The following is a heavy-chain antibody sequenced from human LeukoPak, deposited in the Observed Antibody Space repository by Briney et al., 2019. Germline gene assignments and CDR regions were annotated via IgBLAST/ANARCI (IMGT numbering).Heavy chain of an antibody. CDR2: ISAYNSIT. J-gene: IGHJ6*03. V-gene: IGHV1-18*01. Sequence: ASVKVSCKSSGYTSNTYGISWVRQAPGQGLEWIGWISAYNSITNYAQAFQGRVTVTTGTSANTAYLELRSLRSDDTAVYYCANVAKGRYFFYYLDVWGKGTTVTISS. CDR3: ANVAKGRYFFYYLDV. CDR1: GYTSNTYG. D-gene: IGHD2-15*01.